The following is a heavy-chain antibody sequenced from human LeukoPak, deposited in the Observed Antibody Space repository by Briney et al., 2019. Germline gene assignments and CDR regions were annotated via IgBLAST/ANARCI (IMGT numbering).Heavy chain of an antibody. D-gene: IGHD1-7*01. CDR2: ISYDGSNK. V-gene: IGHV3-30-3*01. Sequence: GWSLRLSCAASGFTFSSYWMSWVRQAPGKGLEWVAVISYDGSNKYYADSVKGRFTISRDNSKNTLYLQMNSLRAEDTAVYYCARDGTTEGWFDPWGQGTLVTVSS. CDR3: ARDGTTEGWFDP. CDR1: GFTFSSYW. J-gene: IGHJ5*02.